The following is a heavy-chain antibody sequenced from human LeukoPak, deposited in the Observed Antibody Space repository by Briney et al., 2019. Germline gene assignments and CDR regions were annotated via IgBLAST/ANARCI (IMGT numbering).Heavy chain of an antibody. J-gene: IGHJ4*02. V-gene: IGHV3-7*01. Sequence: PGGSLRVSCAASGFTFSSSWMTWFRQAPGKWLEWVANIKPDGGAKNYVGFVQGRFTISSDNTKNSVYLQMSSLRVEDTAVYFCARDVAYNAFDYWGQGTLVTVSS. CDR2: IKPDGGAK. CDR1: GFTFSSSW. CDR3: ARDVAYNAFDY. D-gene: IGHD1-14*01.